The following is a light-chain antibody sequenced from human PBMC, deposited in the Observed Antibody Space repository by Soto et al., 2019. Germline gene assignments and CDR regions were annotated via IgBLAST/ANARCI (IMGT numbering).Light chain of an antibody. CDR2: GTS. CDR3: QQYHSSLWT. Sequence: EIVLTQSPGTLSLSPGERATLSCRVSQSVSSSYLAWYQQKPGQAPRLLMYGTSSRATGIPDRFSGSGSGTDFTLTISRLEPEDFAVYYCQQYHSSLWTFGQGTKVEIK. V-gene: IGKV3-20*01. CDR1: QSVSSSY. J-gene: IGKJ1*01.